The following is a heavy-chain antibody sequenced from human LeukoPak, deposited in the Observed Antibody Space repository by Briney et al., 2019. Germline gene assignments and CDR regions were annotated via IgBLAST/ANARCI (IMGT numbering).Heavy chain of an antibody. Sequence: GGSLRLSCAASGFTFSSYGMHWVRQAPGKGLEWVAVIWYDGSNKYYADSVKGRFTISRDNSKNTLYLQMNSLRAEGTAVYYCARDEYSSSWAFDYWGQGTLVTVSS. D-gene: IGHD6-13*01. CDR1: GFTFSSYG. V-gene: IGHV3-33*01. CDR2: IWYDGSNK. J-gene: IGHJ4*02. CDR3: ARDEYSSSWAFDY.